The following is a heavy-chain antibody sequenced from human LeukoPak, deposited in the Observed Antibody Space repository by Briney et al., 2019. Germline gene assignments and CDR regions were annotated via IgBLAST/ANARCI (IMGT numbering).Heavy chain of an antibody. D-gene: IGHD2-15*01. V-gene: IGHV3-7*01. CDR3: VSQEVVPH. J-gene: IGHJ4*02. Sequence: PGGSLRLSCAASGFTFSSNWMSWVRQAPGKGLEWVANIKPDGTLKQYAQSVKGRFTISRDNAKNSLYLQMDSLRAEDTAVYYCVSQEVVPHWGQGTLVSVSS. CDR1: GFTFSSNW. CDR2: IKPDGTLK.